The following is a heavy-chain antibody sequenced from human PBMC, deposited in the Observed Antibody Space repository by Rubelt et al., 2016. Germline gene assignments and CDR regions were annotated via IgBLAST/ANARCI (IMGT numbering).Heavy chain of an antibody. CDR2: ISCSGGRT. CDR3: AKDLSIAVAGTFDY. D-gene: IGHD6-19*01. Sequence: EVQLLESGGGLVQPGGSLRLSCAASGFTFSSYAMSWVRQAPGKGLEWVEAISCSGGRTYYADSVKGRFTISRDNSKNTLYLQMNSLRAEDTAVYYCAKDLSIAVAGTFDYWGQGTLVTVSS. J-gene: IGHJ4*02. CDR1: GFTFSSYA. V-gene: IGHV3-23*01.